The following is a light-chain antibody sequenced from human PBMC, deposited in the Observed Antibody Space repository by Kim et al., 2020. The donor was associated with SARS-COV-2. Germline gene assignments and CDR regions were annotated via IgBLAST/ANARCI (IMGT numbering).Light chain of an antibody. CDR2: GVS. CDR1: QGISNH. V-gene: IGKV1-9*01. J-gene: IGKJ1*01. CDR3: QQFTIYPRT. Sequence: DIQLTQSPSFLSASVGDRVTITCRASQGISNHLAWYQQNPGKAPKLLIYGVSTLQSGVPSRFSGSGSGTEFTLTISSLQPEDFATYSCQQFTIYPRTFGQGTKVDIK.